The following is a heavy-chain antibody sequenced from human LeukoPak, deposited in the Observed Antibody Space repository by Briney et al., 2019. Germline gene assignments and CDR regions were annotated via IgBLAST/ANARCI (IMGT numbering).Heavy chain of an antibody. CDR1: GFTFSSYA. CDR2: ISGSGGST. V-gene: IGHV3-23*01. CDR3: AKMRLSTMVRGVIYFDY. J-gene: IGHJ4*02. D-gene: IGHD3-10*01. Sequence: PGGSLRLSCAASGFTFSSYAMSWVRQAPGKGLEWVSAISGSGGSTYYADSVKGRFTISRDNSKSTLYLQMNSLRAEDTAVYYCAKMRLSTMVRGVIYFDYWGQGTLVTVSS.